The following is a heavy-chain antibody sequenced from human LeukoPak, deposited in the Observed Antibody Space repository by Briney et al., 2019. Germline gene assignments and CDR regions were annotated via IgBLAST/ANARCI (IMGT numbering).Heavy chain of an antibody. V-gene: IGHV3-23*01. D-gene: IGHD3-10*01. Sequence: GGSLRLSCAASGFTFSSYAMSWVRQAPGRGLEWVSAISGSGGSTYYADSVKGRFTISRDNSKNTLYLQMNSLRAEDTAVYYCAKGSSLTGLYYYYYYYMDVWGKGTTVTVSS. CDR3: AKGSSLTGLYYYYYYYMDV. J-gene: IGHJ6*03. CDR2: ISGSGGST. CDR1: GFTFSSYA.